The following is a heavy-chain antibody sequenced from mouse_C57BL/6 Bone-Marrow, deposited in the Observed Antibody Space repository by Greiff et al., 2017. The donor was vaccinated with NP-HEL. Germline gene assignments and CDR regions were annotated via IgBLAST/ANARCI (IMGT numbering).Heavy chain of an antibody. CDR3: ARDSQLGPWFAY. CDR2: ISNGGGST. J-gene: IGHJ3*01. V-gene: IGHV5-12*01. CDR1: GFTFSDYY. D-gene: IGHD4-1*02. Sequence: EVKLMESGGGLVQPGGSLQLSCAASGFTFSDYYMYWVRQTPEKRLEWVAYISNGGGSTYYPDTVKGRFTISRDNAKNTLYLQMSRLKSEDTAMYYCARDSQLGPWFAYWGQGTLVTVSA.